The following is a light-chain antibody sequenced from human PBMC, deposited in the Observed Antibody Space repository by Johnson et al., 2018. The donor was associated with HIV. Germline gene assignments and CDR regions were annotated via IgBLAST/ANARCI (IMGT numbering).Light chain of an antibody. Sequence: QSVLTQPPSVSAAPGQKVTISCSGSSSNIGDNFVSWYQQLPGRAPKLLIYDNNKRPSGIPDRFSGSKSGTSATLGITGLQTGDEADYYCGTCDNSLSAYVFGTGTKVTVL. CDR3: GTCDNSLSAYV. CDR2: DNN. V-gene: IGLV1-51*01. CDR1: SSNIGDNF. J-gene: IGLJ1*01.